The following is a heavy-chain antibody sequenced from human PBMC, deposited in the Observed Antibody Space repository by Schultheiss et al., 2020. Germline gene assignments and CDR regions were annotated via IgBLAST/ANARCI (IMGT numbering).Heavy chain of an antibody. V-gene: IGHV1-69*01. D-gene: IGHD2-2*01. CDR2: IIPIFGTA. Sequence: KISCKASGGTFSSYAISWVRQAPGQGLEWMGGIIPIFGTANYAQKFQGRVTITADESTSTAYMELSSLRSEDTAVYYCARERYCSSTSCYRALTNWFDPWGQGTLVNGYS. CDR1: GGTFSSYA. J-gene: IGHJ5*02. CDR3: ARERYCSSTSCYRALTNWFDP.